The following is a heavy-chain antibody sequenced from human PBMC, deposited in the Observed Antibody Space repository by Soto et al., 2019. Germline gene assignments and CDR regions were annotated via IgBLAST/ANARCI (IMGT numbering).Heavy chain of an antibody. J-gene: IGHJ6*02. V-gene: IGHV3-30-3*01. CDR3: ARAPGGTHSYYSGMDV. CDR2: ISYDGSNK. Sequence: QVPPVESGGGVVQPGRSLRLSSAASGFTFSSYAMHWVRQAPGKGLEWVAVISYDGSNKYYADSVKGRFTISRDNSKNTLYLKMNRLRAEDTAVYYCARAPGGTHSYYSGMDVWGQGTTVTVSS. D-gene: IGHD1-1*01. CDR1: GFTFSSYA.